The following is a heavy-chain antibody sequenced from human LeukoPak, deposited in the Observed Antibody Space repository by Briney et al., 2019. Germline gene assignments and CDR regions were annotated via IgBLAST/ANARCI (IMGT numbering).Heavy chain of an antibody. D-gene: IGHD6-19*01. CDR1: GLTFYDYG. Sequence: PGGSLRLSCAASGLTFYDYGMSWVPHAPGKGVGWVSGINWNGGGTGYADSVKGRFTISRDDAKNYLYLQVNSLRVADTALYHCARVVGLAVVHPHYLDYWGQGTLVTVSS. CDR2: INWNGGGT. CDR3: ARVVGLAVVHPHYLDY. V-gene: IGHV3-20*01. J-gene: IGHJ4*02.